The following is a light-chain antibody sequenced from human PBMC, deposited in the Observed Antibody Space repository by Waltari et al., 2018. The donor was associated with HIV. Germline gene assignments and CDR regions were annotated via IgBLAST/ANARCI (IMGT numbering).Light chain of an antibody. CDR2: DAS. J-gene: IGKJ1*01. V-gene: IGKV3-15*01. Sequence: EIVMTLSPATLSVSPGERATLSCRASQSVRGNLAWYQQKPGQAPRILIYDASTRATGIPARFSGSGSGTEFSLTISSLQSEDFAVYYCQQYNNWWTFGQGTKVEIK. CDR1: QSVRGN. CDR3: QQYNNWWT.